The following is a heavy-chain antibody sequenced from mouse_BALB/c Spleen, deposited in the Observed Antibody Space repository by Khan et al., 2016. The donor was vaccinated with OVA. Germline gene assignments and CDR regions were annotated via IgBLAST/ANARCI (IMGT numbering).Heavy chain of an antibody. D-gene: IGHD2-10*01. J-gene: IGHJ4*01. CDR1: GFSLTGYG. V-gene: IGHV2-6-7*01. Sequence: QVQLKQSGPGLVAPSQSLSITCTVSGFSLTGYGVNWVRQPPGKGLEWLGMIWGDGSTDYNSALKSRLSISKDNSKRQAVLKMNSLQTDDTARYYCAMAYYANYREAMDYWGQGTSVTVSS. CDR2: IWGDGST. CDR3: AMAYYANYREAMDY.